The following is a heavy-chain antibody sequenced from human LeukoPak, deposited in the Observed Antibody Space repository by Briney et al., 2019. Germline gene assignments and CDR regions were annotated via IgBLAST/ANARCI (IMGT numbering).Heavy chain of an antibody. CDR3: AKGHSAHGTGFDC. Sequence: GGSLRLSCAASGLTFNSYGMSWVRQAPGKGLEWVSGTSGSGDSTYYADSVKGRFTISRDNSKNTLYLQMNSLRVEDTAVYYCAKGHSAHGTGFDCWGQGTLVAVSS. J-gene: IGHJ4*02. CDR1: GLTFNSYG. V-gene: IGHV3-23*01. D-gene: IGHD1-14*01. CDR2: TSGSGDST.